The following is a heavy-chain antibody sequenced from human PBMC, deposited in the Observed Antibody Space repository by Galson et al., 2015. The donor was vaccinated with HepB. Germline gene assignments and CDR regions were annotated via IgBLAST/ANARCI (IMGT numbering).Heavy chain of an antibody. V-gene: IGHV3-33*01. CDR3: ARDGGSSGWYSDN. Sequence: SLRLSCAASGFNFYSHGMHWVRQAPGKGLEWVAVIWYDGSEESYADSVKGRFTISRDNSKNALYLQMNSLRVEDTAVYYCARDGGSSGWYSDNWSQGTVVTVSS. J-gene: IGHJ4*02. CDR2: IWYDGSEE. D-gene: IGHD6-19*01. CDR1: GFNFYSHG.